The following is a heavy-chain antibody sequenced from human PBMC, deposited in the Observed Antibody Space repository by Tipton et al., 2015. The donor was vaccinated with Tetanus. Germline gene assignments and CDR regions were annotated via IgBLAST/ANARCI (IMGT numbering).Heavy chain of an antibody. CDR3: ARAPSSWLGNWFDP. Sequence: QLVQSGAEVKKPGASVKVSCKASGYTFTSYGISWVRQAPGQGLEWMGWISAYNGHTNYAQKLQDRVTMTTDTSTSTAYMGLRSLRSDDTAVYYCARAPSSWLGNWFDPWGQGTLVTVSS. V-gene: IGHV1-18*01. CDR1: GYTFTSYG. D-gene: IGHD6-13*01. CDR2: ISAYNGHT. J-gene: IGHJ5*02.